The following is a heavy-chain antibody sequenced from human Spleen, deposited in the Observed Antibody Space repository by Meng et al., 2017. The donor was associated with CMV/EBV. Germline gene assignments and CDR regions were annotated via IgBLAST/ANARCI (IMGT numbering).Heavy chain of an antibody. Sequence: GESLKISCAASGFTFSSYSMNWVRQAPGKGLEWVSYISSSSSTIYYADSVKGRFTISRDNAKNSLYLQMNSLRAEDTAVYYCARGGGMVRGGSLGYWGQGTLVTVSP. J-gene: IGHJ4*02. CDR1: GFTFSSYS. D-gene: IGHD3-10*01. V-gene: IGHV3-48*04. CDR3: ARGGGMVRGGSLGY. CDR2: ISSSSSTI.